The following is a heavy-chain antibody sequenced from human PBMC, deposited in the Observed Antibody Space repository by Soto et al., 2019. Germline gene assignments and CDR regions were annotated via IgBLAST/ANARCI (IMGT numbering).Heavy chain of an antibody. CDR3: ASRVQGSGSYHYYYGMDV. V-gene: IGHV3-74*01. CDR2: INSDGSST. J-gene: IGHJ6*02. CDR1: GFTFSSYW. D-gene: IGHD3-10*01. Sequence: EVQLVESGGGLVQPGGSLRLSCAASGFTFSSYWMHWVRQAPGKGLVWVSRINSDGSSTSYADSVKGRFTISRDNAKNRLYLQMNSLRAEDTAVYYCASRVQGSGSYHYYYGMDVWGQGTTVTVSS.